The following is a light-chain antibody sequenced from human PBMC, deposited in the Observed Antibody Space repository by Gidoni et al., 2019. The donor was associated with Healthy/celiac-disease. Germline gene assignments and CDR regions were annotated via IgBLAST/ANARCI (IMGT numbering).Light chain of an antibody. Sequence: DIQMTQSPSTLSASVGDRVTIPCRASQSISSWLAWYQQKPGKAPKLLIYMASSLERGVPSRFSGSGSGTEFTLTISSLQPDDFATYYCQQYKSYSSFGQGTKVEIK. CDR2: MAS. CDR1: QSISSW. CDR3: QQYKSYSS. J-gene: IGKJ1*01. V-gene: IGKV1-5*03.